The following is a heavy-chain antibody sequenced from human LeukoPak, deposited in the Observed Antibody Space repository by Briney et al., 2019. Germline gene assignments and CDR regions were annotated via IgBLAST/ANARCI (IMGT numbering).Heavy chain of an antibody. Sequence: GGSLRLSSAASGFTFSSYEMNWVRQAPGKGLEWVSYISSSGSTIYYADSVKGRFTISRDNAKNSLYLQMNSLRAEDTAVYYCARAYYYDSSGYYATEYFQHWGQGTLVTVSS. CDR2: ISSSGSTI. CDR1: GFTFSSYE. CDR3: ARAYYYDSSGYYATEYFQH. V-gene: IGHV3-48*03. D-gene: IGHD3-22*01. J-gene: IGHJ1*01.